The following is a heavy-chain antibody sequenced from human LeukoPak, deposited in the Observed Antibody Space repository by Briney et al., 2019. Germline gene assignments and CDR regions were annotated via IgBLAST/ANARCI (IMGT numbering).Heavy chain of an antibody. V-gene: IGHV3-9*01. CDR3: AKDFPPSNR. CDR2: ISWNSGSI. Sequence: GGSLRLSCAASGFTFDDYAMHWVRQAPGKGLEWVSGISWNSGSIGYADSVKGRFTISRDNAKNSLYLQMTSLRAEDTALYYCAKDFPPSNRWGQGTLVTVSS. CDR1: GFTFDDYA. J-gene: IGHJ5*02.